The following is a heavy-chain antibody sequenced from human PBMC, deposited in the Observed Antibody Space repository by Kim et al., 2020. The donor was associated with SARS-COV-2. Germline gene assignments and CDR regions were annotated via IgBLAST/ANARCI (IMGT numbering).Heavy chain of an antibody. D-gene: IGHD5-18*01. Sequence: TNYSPSFQGHVTISIEKSISTASLQWSSLKASDTAMYYCARLSYTYGTDYWGQGTLVTVSS. CDR2: T. CDR3: ARLSYTYGTDY. V-gene: IGHV5-10-1*01. J-gene: IGHJ4*02.